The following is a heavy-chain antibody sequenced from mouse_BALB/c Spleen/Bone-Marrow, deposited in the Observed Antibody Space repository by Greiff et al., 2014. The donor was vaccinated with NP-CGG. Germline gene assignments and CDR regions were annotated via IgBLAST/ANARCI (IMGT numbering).Heavy chain of an antibody. J-gene: IGHJ2*01. CDR3: AKHDTTVVLDY. CDR1: GFSLTDYG. V-gene: IGHV2-6-5*01. Sequence: VQLVESGPGLVAPSQSLSITCTVSGFSLTDYGVSWIRQPPGKGLEWLGVIWGGGITYYNSTLKSRLSISKDNSKSQVFLKMNSLQTDDTATYYCAKHDTTVVLDYWGQGTTLTVSS. CDR2: IWGGGIT. D-gene: IGHD1-1*01.